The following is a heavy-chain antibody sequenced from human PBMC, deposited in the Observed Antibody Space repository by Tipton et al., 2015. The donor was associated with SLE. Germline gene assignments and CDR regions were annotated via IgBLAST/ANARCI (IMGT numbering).Heavy chain of an antibody. CDR1: GFTFRTYW. D-gene: IGHD5-18*01. V-gene: IGHV3-74*01. CDR2: INSDGTST. CDR3: ARTDTAMVGGSFDY. J-gene: IGHJ4*02. Sequence: SLRLSCAASGFTFRTYWMHWVRQAPGKGLVWVSHINSDGTSTSYADSVQGRFSISRDNVMNTLYLQMSGLRVEDTAVYYCARTDTAMVGGSFDYWGQGTLVTVSS.